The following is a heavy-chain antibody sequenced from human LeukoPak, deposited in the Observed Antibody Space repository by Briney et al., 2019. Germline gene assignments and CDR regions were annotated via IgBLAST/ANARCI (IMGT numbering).Heavy chain of an antibody. CDR2: ISYDGSNK. CDR1: GFTFSSYA. D-gene: IGHD3-3*01. CDR3: ARDQDVGDFWSGYYNLRGAFDI. Sequence: PGGSLGLSCAASGFTFSSYAMHWVRQAPGKGLEWVAVISYDGSNKYYADSVKGRFTISRDNSKNTLYLQMNSLRAEDTAVYYCARDQDVGDFWSGYYNLRGAFDIWGQGTMVTVSS. J-gene: IGHJ3*02. V-gene: IGHV3-30-3*01.